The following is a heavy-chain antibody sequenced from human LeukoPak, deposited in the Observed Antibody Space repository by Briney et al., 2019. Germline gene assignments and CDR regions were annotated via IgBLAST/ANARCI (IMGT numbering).Heavy chain of an antibody. J-gene: IGHJ6*02. CDR3: ARVVAGSFASPYYYYGMDV. V-gene: IGHV1-69*04. D-gene: IGHD6-19*01. CDR2: IIPILGIA. CDR1: GGTFSSYA. Sequence: SVKVSCKASGGTFSSYAISWVRQAPGQGLEWMGRIIPILGIANYAQKFQGRVTITADKSTSTAYMELSSLRSEDTAVYYCARVVAGSFASPYYYYGMDVWGQGTTITVSS.